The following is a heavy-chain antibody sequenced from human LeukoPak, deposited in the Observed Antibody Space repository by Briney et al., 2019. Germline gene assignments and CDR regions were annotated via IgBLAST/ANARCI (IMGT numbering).Heavy chain of an antibody. Sequence: PSETLSLTCTVSGGSISSYYWSWIRQPPGKGLEWIGYIYYSGSTNYNPSLKSRVTISVDTSKNQFSLKLSSVTAADTAVYYCAREVLNHYGDKIIDYWGQGTLVTVSS. CDR3: AREVLNHYGDKIIDY. J-gene: IGHJ4*02. CDR2: IYYSGST. V-gene: IGHV4-59*01. CDR1: GGSISSYY. D-gene: IGHD4-17*01.